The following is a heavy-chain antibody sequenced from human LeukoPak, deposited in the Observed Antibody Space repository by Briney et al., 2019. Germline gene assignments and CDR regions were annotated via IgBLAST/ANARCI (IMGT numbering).Heavy chain of an antibody. J-gene: IGHJ4*02. D-gene: IGHD1-1*01. Sequence: GGSLRLSCAASGFTFSNYGMHWVRQAPGKGLEWVAVISNDGNNKYYTDSVKGRFTISRDNSKNTLDLQMSSLRAEDTAVYYCARDWSLERPKYFFDYWGQGTLVTVSS. CDR2: ISNDGNNK. CDR3: ARDWSLERPKYFFDY. V-gene: IGHV3-30*19. CDR1: GFTFSNYG.